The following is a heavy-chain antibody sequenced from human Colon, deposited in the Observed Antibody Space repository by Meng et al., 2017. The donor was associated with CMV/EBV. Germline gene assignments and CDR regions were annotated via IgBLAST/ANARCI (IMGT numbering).Heavy chain of an antibody. CDR1: GFIFSNYA. J-gene: IGHJ4*02. V-gene: IGHV3-23*01. D-gene: IGHD2/OR15-2a*01. Sequence: SCAGSGFIFSNYAMNWVRQAPGKGLEWVSGIRGDDGRTFYAGSVKGRFTIFRDDSKKMVYLQMNSLRGEDTAVYYCAKAIDFDSWGQGTLVTVSS. CDR3: AKAIDFDS. CDR2: IRGDDGRT.